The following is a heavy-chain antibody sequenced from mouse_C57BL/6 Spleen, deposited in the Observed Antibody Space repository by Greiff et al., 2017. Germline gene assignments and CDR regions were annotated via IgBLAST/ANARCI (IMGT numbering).Heavy chain of an antibody. V-gene: IGHV1-64*01. CDR2: IHPNSGST. CDR3: ARWDRDDAMDD. J-gene: IGHJ4*01. Sequence: QVQLQQPGAELVKPGASVKLSCKASGYTFTSYWMHWVKQRPGQGLEWIGMIHPNSGSTNYNEKFKSKATLTVDKSSSTAYMQLSSLTSEDSAVYYCARWDRDDAMDDWGQGTSVTVAS. CDR1: GYTFTSYW. D-gene: IGHD4-1*01.